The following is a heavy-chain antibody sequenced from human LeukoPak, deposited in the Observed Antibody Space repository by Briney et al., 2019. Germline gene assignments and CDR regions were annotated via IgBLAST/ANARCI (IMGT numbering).Heavy chain of an antibody. J-gene: IGHJ4*02. CDR1: AYTFSSYG. CDR2: ISAYNGNT. CDR3: ARKDYYDSSGYSDY. D-gene: IGHD3-22*01. Sequence: ASVKVSCKASAYTFSSYGISWVQQAPGQGLEWMGWISAYNGNTNYAQKLRGRVTMSTDTSTSTAYVELRSLRSDDTAVYYCARKDYYDSSGYSDYWGQGTLVTVSS. V-gene: IGHV1-18*01.